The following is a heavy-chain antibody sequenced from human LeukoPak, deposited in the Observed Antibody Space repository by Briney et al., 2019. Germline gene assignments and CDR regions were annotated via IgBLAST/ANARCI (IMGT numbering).Heavy chain of an antibody. D-gene: IGHD3-22*01. CDR1: GFTFSSYA. CDR2: IWYDGSNK. J-gene: IGHJ6*02. V-gene: IGHV3-33*08. CDR3: ARDSSGYYASYEDV. Sequence: PGGSLRLSCAASGFTFSSYAMHWVRQAPGKGLEWVAVIWYDGSNKYYADSVKGRFTISRGNSKNTLYLQMNSLRAEDTAVYYCARDSSGYYASYEDVWGQGTTVTVSS.